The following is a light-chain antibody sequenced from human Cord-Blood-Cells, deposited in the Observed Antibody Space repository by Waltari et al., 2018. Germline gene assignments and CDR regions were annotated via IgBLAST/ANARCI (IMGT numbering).Light chain of an antibody. CDR3: QQYYSTPT. CDR1: QSVLYSSNNKNY. V-gene: IGKV4-1*01. CDR2: WAS. J-gene: IGKJ1*01. Sequence: DIVMTQSPDFLAVSLGERATIHCKSSQSVLYSSNNKNYLAWYQQKPGQPHKLLIYWASTRESGVPDRCSGSGSGTDFTLTISSLQAEDVAVYYCQQYYSTPTFGQGTKVEIK.